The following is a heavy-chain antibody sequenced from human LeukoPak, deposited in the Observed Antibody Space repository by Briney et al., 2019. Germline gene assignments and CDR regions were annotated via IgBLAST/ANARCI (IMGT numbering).Heavy chain of an antibody. CDR3: AREHSGYDFPGRDYYYMDV. V-gene: IGHV3-48*03. CDR2: ISSSGSTI. J-gene: IGHJ6*03. CDR1: GFTFSSYE. D-gene: IGHD5-12*01. Sequence: GGSLRLSCAASGFTFSSYEMNWVRQAPGKGLEWVSYISSSGSTIYYADSVKGRFTISRDNAKNSLYLQLNSLRAEDTAVYYCAREHSGYDFPGRDYYYMDVWGKGTTVTVSS.